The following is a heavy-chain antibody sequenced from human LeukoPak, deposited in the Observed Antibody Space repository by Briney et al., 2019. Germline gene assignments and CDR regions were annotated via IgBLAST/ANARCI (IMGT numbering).Heavy chain of an antibody. CDR2: ISSSGRTI. CDR1: GFSFSSYE. V-gene: IGHV3-48*03. Sequence: GGSLRLSCAASGFSFSSYEMNWVRQAPGKGLEWASYISSSGRTIYYADSVKGRFTISRDNAKNSLYLQMNSLRAEDTAVYYCVRREGFFYYFDYWGQGTLVTVSS. D-gene: IGHD1-26*01. CDR3: VRREGFFYYFDY. J-gene: IGHJ4*02.